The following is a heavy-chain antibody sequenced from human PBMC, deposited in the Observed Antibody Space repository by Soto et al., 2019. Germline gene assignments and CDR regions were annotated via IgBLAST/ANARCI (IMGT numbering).Heavy chain of an antibody. D-gene: IGHD3-16*01. J-gene: IGHJ4*02. CDR1: GFPFSAYN. Sequence: VKLVESGGGLVKPGGSLRLSCTGSGFPFSAYNINWVRQAPGKGLEWVSSITVGSSHIYQPNSMKGRFTISRDDAKNSVYLQIDSLRDEDTALYYCSRSPEVGVRGAYWGQGTLVTVSS. CDR3: SRSPEVGVRGAY. V-gene: IGHV3-21*01. CDR2: ITVGSSHI.